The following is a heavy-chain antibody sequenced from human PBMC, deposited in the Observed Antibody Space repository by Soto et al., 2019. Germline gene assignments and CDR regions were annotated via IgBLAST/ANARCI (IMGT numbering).Heavy chain of an antibody. D-gene: IGHD6-13*01. Sequence: ASVKVSCKASGYTFTSYDINWVRQATGQGLEWMGWMNPNSGNTGYAQKFQGRVTMTRNTSISTAYMELSSLRSEDTAVYYCARAYSSSWYRGKGWFDPWGQGTLVTV. J-gene: IGHJ5*02. V-gene: IGHV1-8*01. CDR3: ARAYSSSWYRGKGWFDP. CDR2: MNPNSGNT. CDR1: GYTFTSYD.